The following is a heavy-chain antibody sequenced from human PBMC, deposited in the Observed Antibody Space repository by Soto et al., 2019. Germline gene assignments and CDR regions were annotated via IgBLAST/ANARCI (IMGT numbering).Heavy chain of an antibody. CDR2: ISSNGGST. CDR3: ARDPGRDLKLLGDAFDI. J-gene: IGHJ3*02. V-gene: IGHV3-64*01. D-gene: IGHD3-16*01. Sequence: PGESLKISCAASGFTFSSYAMHWVRQAPGKGLEYVSAISSNGGSTYYANSVKGRFTISRDNSKNTLYLQMGSLRAEDMAVYYCARDPGRDLKLLGDAFDIWGQGTMVTVSS. CDR1: GFTFSSYA.